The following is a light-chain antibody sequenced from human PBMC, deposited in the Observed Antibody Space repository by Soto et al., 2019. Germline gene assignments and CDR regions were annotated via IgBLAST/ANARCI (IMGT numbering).Light chain of an antibody. V-gene: IGKV1-5*01. CDR2: DAS. CDR3: QQYNSYPYT. Sequence: DIQMTQSPSTLSASVGDRVTITCRASQSISSWLAWYQQKPGKAPKLLIYDASSLDSGVPSRFSGSGSGTEFTLTISSLQPDDVATYYCQQYNSYPYTFGQGTKLEIK. J-gene: IGKJ2*01. CDR1: QSISSW.